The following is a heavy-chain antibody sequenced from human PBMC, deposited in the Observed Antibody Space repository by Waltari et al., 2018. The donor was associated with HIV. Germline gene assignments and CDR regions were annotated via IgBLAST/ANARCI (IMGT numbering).Heavy chain of an antibody. J-gene: IGHJ6*02. Sequence: QVHLVQSGPEVKRPGASVKISCKGYGYIFMHFDVNWVRTAAGQGPEWLGWMNPNSGNTASPYIFEERVTMTRDVSTDTAYMEMSGLTPEDTAIYYCARNSSAKGNRYFYYGLDVWGQGTPVTV. V-gene: IGHV1-8*02. CDR1: GYIFMHFD. D-gene: IGHD3-22*01. CDR3: ARNSSAKGNRYFYYGLDV. CDR2: MNPNSGNT.